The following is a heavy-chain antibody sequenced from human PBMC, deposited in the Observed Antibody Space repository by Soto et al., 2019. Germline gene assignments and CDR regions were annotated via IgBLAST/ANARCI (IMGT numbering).Heavy chain of an antibody. CDR1: GFNFSSYA. CDR3: AKEDSGSYPLGY. D-gene: IGHD3-10*01. Sequence: GGSLRLSCAASGFNFSSYAMSSVRQAPGKGLEWVSAISGSGGSTYYADSVKGRFTISRDNSKNTLYLQMNSLRAEDTAVYSCAKEDSGSYPLGYWGQGSLVTVSS. J-gene: IGHJ4*02. CDR2: ISGSGGST. V-gene: IGHV3-23*01.